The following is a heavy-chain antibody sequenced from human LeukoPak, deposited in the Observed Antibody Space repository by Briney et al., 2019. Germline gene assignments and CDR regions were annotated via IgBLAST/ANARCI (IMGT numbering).Heavy chain of an antibody. CDR1: GYTFTSYY. CDR2: INPSGGST. J-gene: IGHJ4*02. D-gene: IGHD3-10*01. Sequence: GASVKVSCKASGYTFTSYYMHWVRQAPGQGLEWMGIINPSGGSTSYAQKFQGRVTMTRDMSTSTVYMELSSLRSEDTAVYYCARGRLPWFGELFADFDYWGQGTLVTVSS. V-gene: IGHV1-46*01. CDR3: ARGRLPWFGELFADFDY.